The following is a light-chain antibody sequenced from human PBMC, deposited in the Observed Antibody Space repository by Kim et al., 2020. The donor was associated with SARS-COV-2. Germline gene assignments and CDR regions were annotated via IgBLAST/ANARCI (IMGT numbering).Light chain of an antibody. J-gene: IGKJ3*01. CDR3: QQYSDYFT. V-gene: IGKV1-5*01. CDR2: DAS. Sequence: SASVGDRVTITCRASESISTWVAWYQQKPGKAPKALIYDASSLQSGVPSRFTGSGSGTEFSLTISGLQPEDSASYYCQQYSDYFTFGPGTKVDIK. CDR1: ESISTW.